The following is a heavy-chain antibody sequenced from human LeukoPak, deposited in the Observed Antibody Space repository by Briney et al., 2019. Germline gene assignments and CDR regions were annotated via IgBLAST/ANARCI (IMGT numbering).Heavy chain of an antibody. CDR2: ISGSGGST. Sequence: GGSLRLSCAASGFTFSSYAMSWVRQAPGKGLEWVSAISGSGGSTYYADSVKGRFTISRDNSKNTLYLQMDSLRAEDTAVYYCAKAYIVVVVAATHFDYWGQGTLVTVSS. CDR1: GFTFSSYA. D-gene: IGHD2-15*01. J-gene: IGHJ4*02. V-gene: IGHV3-23*01. CDR3: AKAYIVVVVAATHFDY.